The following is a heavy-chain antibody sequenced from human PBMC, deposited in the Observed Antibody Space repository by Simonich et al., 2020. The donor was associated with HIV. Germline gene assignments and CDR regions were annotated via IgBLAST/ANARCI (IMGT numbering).Heavy chain of an antibody. Sequence: QVQLVESGGGVVQPGRSLRLSCAASGFTFNTYAMHWVRQAPGKGLKWVAVLSNDGTNKYYSDSGKGRFTVSRDNSKNTLYLQMNSLRAEDTAVYCCARVTLMVGLDYWGQGTLVTVSS. CDR1: GFTFNTYA. D-gene: IGHD3-22*01. J-gene: IGHJ4*02. CDR2: LSNDGTNK. V-gene: IGHV3-30*07. CDR3: ARVTLMVGLDY.